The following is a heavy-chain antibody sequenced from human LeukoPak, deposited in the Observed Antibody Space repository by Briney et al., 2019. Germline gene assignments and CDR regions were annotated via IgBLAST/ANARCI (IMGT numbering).Heavy chain of an antibody. D-gene: IGHD6-13*01. V-gene: IGHV1-2*04. CDR1: GYTFTGYY. Sequence: ASVKVSCKASGYTFTGYYMHWVRQAPGQGLEWMGWINPNSGGTNYAQKFQGWVTMTRDTSISTAYMELSRLRSDDTAVYYCARGEQPDHYYYYYGMDVWGQGTTVTVSS. CDR2: INPNSGGT. CDR3: ARGEQPDHYYYYYGMDV. J-gene: IGHJ6*02.